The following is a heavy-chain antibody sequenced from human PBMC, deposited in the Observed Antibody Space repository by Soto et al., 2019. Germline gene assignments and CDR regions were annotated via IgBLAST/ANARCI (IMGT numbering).Heavy chain of an antibody. CDR3: ARLSAARPRTDYYYGMDV. CDR2: IIPIFGTA. Sequence: SVKVSCKASGGTFSSYAISWVRQAPGQGLEWMGGIIPIFGTANYAQKFQGRVTITADESTSTAYMELSSLRSEDTAVFYCARLSAARPRTDYYYGMDVWGQGTTVTVSS. D-gene: IGHD6-6*01. CDR1: GGTFSSYA. V-gene: IGHV1-69*13. J-gene: IGHJ6*02.